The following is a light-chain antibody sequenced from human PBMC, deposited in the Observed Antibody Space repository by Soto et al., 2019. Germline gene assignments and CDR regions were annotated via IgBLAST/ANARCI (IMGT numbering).Light chain of an antibody. V-gene: IGLV2-14*01. J-gene: IGLJ1*01. CDR2: EVS. CDR3: SSYTSSSTLV. CDR1: CSDVGGYNY. Sequence: QAVLTQPASVSGSPGQSITISCTGTCSDVGGYNYVSWYQQHPGKAPKLMIYEVSNRPSGVSNRFSGSKSGNTASLTISGLQAEDEADYYCSSYTSSSTLVFGTGTKLTVL.